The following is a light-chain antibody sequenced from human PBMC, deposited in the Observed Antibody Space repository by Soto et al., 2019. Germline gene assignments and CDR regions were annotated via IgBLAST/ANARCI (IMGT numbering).Light chain of an antibody. CDR1: QSVSSY. CDR2: DAS. Sequence: EIVLTQSPATLSLSPGERATLSCRASQSVSSYLAWYQQKPGQAPRLLIYDASNRATGIPARFSGSGSGTDFTLTISSLGPEDFAVYDCQQRINRPPGGITFGQGTRLEIK. CDR3: QQRINRPPGGIT. V-gene: IGKV3-11*01. J-gene: IGKJ5*01.